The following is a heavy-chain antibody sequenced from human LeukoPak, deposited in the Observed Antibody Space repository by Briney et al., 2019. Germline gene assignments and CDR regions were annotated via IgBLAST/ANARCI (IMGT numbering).Heavy chain of an antibody. CDR1: GYIFTSCY. D-gene: IGHD3-3*01. V-gene: IGHV1-46*01. CDR2: IDPSSGTT. Sequence: GASVKVSCKASGYIFTSCYMHWVRQAPGQVRERMGIIDPSSGTTTYAQKFQGRVTMTRDTSTSTVNMELSSLRSEDTAVYYCARDLGVGYSGYLLPDYWGQGTLVTVSS. CDR3: ARDLGVGYSGYLLPDY. J-gene: IGHJ4*02.